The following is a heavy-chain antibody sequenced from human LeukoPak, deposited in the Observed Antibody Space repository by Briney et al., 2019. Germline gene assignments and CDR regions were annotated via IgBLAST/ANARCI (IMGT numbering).Heavy chain of an antibody. CDR2: IRYDGSNK. CDR3: ARGTVTTGWGVDY. Sequence: GGSLRLSCAASGFTFSSYGMHWVRQAPGKGLEWVAFIRYDGSNKYYAESVKGRFTISRDNSKNTLYLQMNSLRGDDTAVYYCARGTVTTGWGVDYWGQGTLVTVSS. CDR1: GFTFSSYG. D-gene: IGHD4-17*01. V-gene: IGHV3-30*02. J-gene: IGHJ4*02.